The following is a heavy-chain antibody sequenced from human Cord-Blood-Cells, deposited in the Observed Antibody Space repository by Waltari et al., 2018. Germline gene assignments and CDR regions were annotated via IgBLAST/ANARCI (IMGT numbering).Heavy chain of an antibody. J-gene: IGHJ4*02. CDR3: AREDQTGDTFDY. V-gene: IGHV4-34*01. CDR2: INHSGST. CDR1: GGSFRGYY. D-gene: IGHD7-27*01. Sequence: QVQLQQWGAGRLKPSETLSLTCAVYGGSFRGYYRSWIRQPPGKGLEWIGEINHSGSTNYNPSLKSRVTISVDTSKNQFSLKLSSVTAADTAVYYCAREDQTGDTFDYWGQGTLVTVSS.